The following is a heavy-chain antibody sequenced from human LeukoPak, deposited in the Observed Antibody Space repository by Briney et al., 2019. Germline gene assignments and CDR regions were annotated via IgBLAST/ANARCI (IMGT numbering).Heavy chain of an antibody. J-gene: IGHJ4*02. V-gene: IGHV1-3*01. D-gene: IGHD3-22*01. CDR1: GYTFTSYA. Sequence: ASVKVSCKASGYTFTSYAMHWVRQAPGQRLEWMGWINAGNGNTKYSQKFQGRVTITRDTSASTAYMELSGLRSEDTAVYYCARALAMIVVGPTDYWGQGTLVTVSS. CDR2: INAGNGNT. CDR3: ARALAMIVVGPTDY.